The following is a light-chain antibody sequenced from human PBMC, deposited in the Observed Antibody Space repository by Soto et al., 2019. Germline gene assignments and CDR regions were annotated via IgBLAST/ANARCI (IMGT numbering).Light chain of an antibody. CDR1: SGDIGSYNR. CDR2: EVT. Sequence: QSALTQPASVSGSPGQSITISCTGTSGDIGSYNRVSWYQQHPGKAPKLIIYEVTDRPSGVSNRFSGSKSGNTASLTISGLQAEDEAEYYCSSYTNFNAGACVFGTGTKVTVL. CDR3: SSYTNFNAGACV. J-gene: IGLJ1*01. V-gene: IGLV2-14*01.